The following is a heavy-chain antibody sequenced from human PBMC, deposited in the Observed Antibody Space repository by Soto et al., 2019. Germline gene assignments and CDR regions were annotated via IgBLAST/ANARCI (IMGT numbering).Heavy chain of an antibody. J-gene: IGHJ6*02. V-gene: IGHV4-61*01. D-gene: IGHD1-26*01. CDR3: ARDRPGGSYYRGYYHGMDV. Sequence: TSETLSLTCTVSGGSVSSGSYYWSWIRQPPGKGLEWIGYIYYSGSTNYNPSLTSRVTISVDTSKNQFSLKLSSVTAADTAVYYCARDRPGGSYYRGYYHGMDVWGQGTTVTVA. CDR2: IYYSGST. CDR1: GGSVSSGSYY.